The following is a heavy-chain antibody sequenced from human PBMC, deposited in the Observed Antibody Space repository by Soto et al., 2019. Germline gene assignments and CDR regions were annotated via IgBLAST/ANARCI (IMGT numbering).Heavy chain of an antibody. CDR2: IFYTGST. CDR1: GGSISGHY. D-gene: IGHD6-19*01. CDR3: ARVGSSGWSPDY. J-gene: IGHJ4*02. V-gene: IGHV4-59*11. Sequence: SSETLSLTCTVSGGSISGHYWSWIRQSPGKGLEWIGYIFYTGSTNYNPSLRSRVTISVDTSKNQFSLKLSSVTTADTAMYYCARVGSSGWSPDYWGQGTLVTVPQ.